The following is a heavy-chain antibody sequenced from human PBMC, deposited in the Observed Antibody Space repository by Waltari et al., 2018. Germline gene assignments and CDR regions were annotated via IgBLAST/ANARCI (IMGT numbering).Heavy chain of an antibody. CDR1: GYSFTTYG. Sequence: KKPGASVKVSCRASGYSFTTYGINWVRQAPGQGLEWMGWISPYNGDTQYSQKFQGRLTMTRNTSTSTAYMELTSLRSDDTAIYYCARAKSIINYAFHFDHWGQGSLVTVSS. J-gene: IGHJ4*02. CDR3: ARAKSIINYAFHFDH. D-gene: IGHD2-2*01. V-gene: IGHV1-18*04. CDR2: ISPYNGDT.